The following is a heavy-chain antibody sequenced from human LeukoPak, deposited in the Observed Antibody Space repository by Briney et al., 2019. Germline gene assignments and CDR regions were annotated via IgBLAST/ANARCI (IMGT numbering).Heavy chain of an antibody. CDR1: GFTFSSYE. CDR2: ISSSGSTI. J-gene: IGHJ6*04. Sequence: GGSLRLSCAASGFTFSSYEMNWVRQAPGKGLEWVSYISSSGSTIYYTDSVKGRFTISRDNAKNSLYLQMNSRRAEDTAVYYCARDLARCSSTSCYGYYYYGMDVWGKGTTVSVSS. V-gene: IGHV3-48*03. D-gene: IGHD2-2*01. CDR3: ARDLARCSSTSCYGYYYYGMDV.